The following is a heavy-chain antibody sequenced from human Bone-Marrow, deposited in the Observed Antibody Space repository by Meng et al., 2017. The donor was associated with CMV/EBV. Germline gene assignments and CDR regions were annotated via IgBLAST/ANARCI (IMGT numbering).Heavy chain of an antibody. Sequence: GESLKISCAASGFTFSDYYMSWIRQAPGKGLEWVSYISSSGSTIYYADSVKGRFTISRDNAKNSLYLQMNSLRAEDTAVYYCASEQDMGVYWGQGTRVTVYS. CDR2: ISSSGSTI. CDR3: ASEQDMGVY. V-gene: IGHV3-11*01. D-gene: IGHD3-16*01. J-gene: IGHJ4*03. CDR1: GFTFSDYY.